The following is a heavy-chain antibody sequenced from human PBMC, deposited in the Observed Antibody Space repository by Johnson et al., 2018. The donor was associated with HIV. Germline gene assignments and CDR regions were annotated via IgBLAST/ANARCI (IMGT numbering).Heavy chain of an antibody. CDR1: QITLKNFW. CDR2: INIDGTER. V-gene: IGHV3-7*01. Sequence: VQLVESGGGVVQPGGSLRFSCVCSQITLKNFWVGWVRQAPGRGLDWVGNINIDGTERSYAESVKGRFTLSRDNAKNSLYLQMNSLRAEETAVYYCARASGVHGNDAFDIWGQGTMVTVSS. J-gene: IGHJ3*02. D-gene: IGHD3-10*01. CDR3: ARASGVHGNDAFDI.